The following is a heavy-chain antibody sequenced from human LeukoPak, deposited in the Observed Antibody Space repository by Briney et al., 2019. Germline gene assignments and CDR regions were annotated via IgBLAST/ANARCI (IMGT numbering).Heavy chain of an antibody. CDR1: GYTFTSYY. CDR3: ARVSRYYDSSGPYYFDY. D-gene: IGHD3-22*01. V-gene: IGHV1-46*01. J-gene: IGHJ4*02. CDR2: INPSGGST. Sequence: GASVKVSCKASGYTFTSYYMHWVRQAPGQGLEWMGIINPSGGSTSYAQKFQGRVTMTRDTSTSTVYMELSSLRSEDTAVYYCARVSRYYDSSGPYYFDYWGQGTLVTVSS.